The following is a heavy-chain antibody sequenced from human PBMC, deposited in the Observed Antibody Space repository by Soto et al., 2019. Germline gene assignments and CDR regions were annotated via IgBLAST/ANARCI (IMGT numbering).Heavy chain of an antibody. Sequence: PSETLSLTCTVSGASISVHSYYWTWIRQPPGKGLEWIGSSYYSGTTYFNPSLKSRATISVDTSKNQFSLKLSSVTAADTAVYYCARLTYYDILTGSYYFDYWGQGTLVTVSS. CDR2: SYYSGTT. D-gene: IGHD3-9*01. CDR1: GASISVHSYY. J-gene: IGHJ4*02. V-gene: IGHV4-39*01. CDR3: ARLTYYDILTGSYYFDY.